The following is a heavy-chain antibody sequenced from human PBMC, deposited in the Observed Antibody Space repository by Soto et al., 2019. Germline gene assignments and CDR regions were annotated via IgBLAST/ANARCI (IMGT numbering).Heavy chain of an antibody. V-gene: IGHV4-34*01. CDR3: ARGQAAWWSQLLPDGEYYYGMDV. CDR2: INHSGST. D-gene: IGHD2-2*01. J-gene: IGHJ6*02. CDR1: GGSFSGYY. Sequence: ATLSLTCAVYGGSFSGYYWSWIRQPPGKGLEWIGEINHSGSTNYNPSLKSRVTISVDTSKNQFSLKLSSVTAADTAVYYCARGQAAWWSQLLPDGEYYYGMDVWGQGTTVTVSS.